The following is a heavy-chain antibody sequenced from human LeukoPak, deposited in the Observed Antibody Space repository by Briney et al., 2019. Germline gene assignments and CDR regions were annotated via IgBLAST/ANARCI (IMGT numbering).Heavy chain of an antibody. CDR1: GGSFSGYY. V-gene: IGHV4-34*01. CDR3: ATSYSSGWYAGYYYYMDV. CDR2: INHSGST. Sequence: SETLSLTCAVYGGSFSGYYWSWIRQPPGKGLEWIGEINHSGSTNYNPSLKSRVTISVDTSKNRFSLKLSSVTAADTAVYYCATSYSSGWYAGYYYYMDVWGKGTTVTVSS. D-gene: IGHD6-19*01. J-gene: IGHJ6*03.